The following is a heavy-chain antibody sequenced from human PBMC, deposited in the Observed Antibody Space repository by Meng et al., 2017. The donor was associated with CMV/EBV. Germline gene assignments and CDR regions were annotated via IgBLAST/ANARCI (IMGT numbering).Heavy chain of an antibody. J-gene: IGHJ4*02. V-gene: IGHV1-2*02. Sequence: ASVKVSCKASGYTFTGYYMYWVRQAPGQGLEWMGWINPNSGGTNYAQKFQGRVTMTRDTSISTAYMELSRLRSDDTAVYYCARNLIPMVRGVGSVDYWGQGTLVTVSS. CDR2: INPNSGGT. CDR3: ARNLIPMVRGVGSVDY. D-gene: IGHD3-10*01. CDR1: GYTFTGYY.